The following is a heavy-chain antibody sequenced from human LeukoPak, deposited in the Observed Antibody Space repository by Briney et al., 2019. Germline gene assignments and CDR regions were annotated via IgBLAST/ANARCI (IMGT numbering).Heavy chain of an antibody. V-gene: IGHV1-2*02. Sequence: PGASVKVSCKASGYTFTDYYLHWLRQAPGQGLEWMGWMHPNSGGTNYAQNFQGRVTMTRDTSITTAYMELSRLTSDDTAVYYCASLAHFDGSTYYPDFWGQGTLVTVSS. J-gene: IGHJ4*02. CDR2: MHPNSGGT. CDR1: GYTFTDYY. D-gene: IGHD3-22*01. CDR3: ASLAHFDGSTYYPDF.